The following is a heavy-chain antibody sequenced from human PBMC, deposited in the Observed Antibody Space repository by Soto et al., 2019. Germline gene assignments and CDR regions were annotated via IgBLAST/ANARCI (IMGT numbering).Heavy chain of an antibody. CDR1: GYSLTELS. CDR3: AREGSSWSDDAFDI. CDR2: IIPIFGTA. D-gene: IGHD6-13*01. J-gene: IGHJ3*02. V-gene: IGHV1-69*13. Sequence: SVKVSCKVSGYSLTELSISWVRQAPGQGLEWMGGIIPIFGTANYAQKFQGRVTITADESTSTAYMELSSLRSEDTAVYYCAREGSSWSDDAFDIWGQGTMVTVSS.